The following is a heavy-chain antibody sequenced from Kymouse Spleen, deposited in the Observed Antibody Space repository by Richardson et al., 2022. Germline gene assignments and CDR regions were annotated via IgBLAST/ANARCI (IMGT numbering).Heavy chain of an antibody. CDR1: GFTFDDYT. D-gene: IGHD3-10*01. Sequence: EVQLVESGGVVVQPGGSLRLSCAASGFTFDDYTMHWVRQAPGKGLEWVSLISWDGGSTYYADSVKGRFTISRDNSKNSLYLQMNSLRTEDTALYYCAKDITMVRGVRRRYYGMDVWGQGTTVTVSS. CDR2: ISWDGGST. V-gene: IGHV3-43*01. J-gene: IGHJ6*02. CDR3: AKDITMVRGVRRRYYGMDV.